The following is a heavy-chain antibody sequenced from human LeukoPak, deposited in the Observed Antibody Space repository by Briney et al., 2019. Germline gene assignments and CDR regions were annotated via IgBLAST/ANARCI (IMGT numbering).Heavy chain of an antibody. V-gene: IGHV3-23*01. CDR3: ARQGDYYGSGSYYTHRGWFDP. Sequence: GGSLRLSCAASGFTFSSYAMSWVRQAPGKGLEWVSAISGSGGSTYYADSVEGRFTISRDNSKNTLYLQMNSLRAEDTAVYYCARQGDYYGSGSYYTHRGWFDPWGQGTLVTVSS. CDR2: ISGSGGST. J-gene: IGHJ5*02. D-gene: IGHD3-10*01. CDR1: GFTFSSYA.